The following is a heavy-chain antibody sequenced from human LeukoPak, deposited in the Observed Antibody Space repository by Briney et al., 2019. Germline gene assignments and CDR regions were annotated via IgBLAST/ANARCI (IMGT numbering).Heavy chain of an antibody. D-gene: IGHD6-6*01. CDR1: GFIFRDFY. Sequence: GGSLRLSCAASGFIFRDFYMSWIRQAPGKGLEWVSFISSSGSATYYADSVKGRFTISRDNAQNSLYLQMNSLRAEDTAVYYCARIAARPPKYYYYMDVWGQGTTVTVSS. V-gene: IGHV3-11*04. CDR2: ISSSGSAT. CDR3: ARIAARPPKYYYYMDV. J-gene: IGHJ6*03.